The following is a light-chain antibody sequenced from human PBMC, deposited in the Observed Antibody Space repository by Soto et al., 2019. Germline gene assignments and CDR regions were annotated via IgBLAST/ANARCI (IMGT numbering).Light chain of an antibody. V-gene: IGKV1-39*01. CDR3: QQSYSSPQMYT. Sequence: DIQMTQSPSSLSASVGDRVTITCRASQTISSSLNWYQQKPGKAPDLLIYAASNLQSGVPSRFSGSGSGSDVTLTISSLQPEDFATYYCQQSYSSPQMYTFGQGTRLEIK. CDR1: QTISSS. J-gene: IGKJ2*01. CDR2: AAS.